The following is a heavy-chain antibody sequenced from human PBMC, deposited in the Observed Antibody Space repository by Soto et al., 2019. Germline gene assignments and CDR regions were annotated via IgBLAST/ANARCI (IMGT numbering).Heavy chain of an antibody. D-gene: IGHD2-8*01. J-gene: IGHJ4*02. Sequence: QVQLVQSGGGLVKPGGSLRLSCEASAFSFSDYYMTWIRQAPGKGLEWISYISSTSGTISYADSVKGRFAISRDNAKKSLFLQMNSLRDEDTAVYYCAIAVYASKTEFHFWGQGTLVTVSS. CDR1: AFSFSDYY. CDR3: AIAVYASKTEFHF. CDR2: ISSTSGTI. V-gene: IGHV3-11*01.